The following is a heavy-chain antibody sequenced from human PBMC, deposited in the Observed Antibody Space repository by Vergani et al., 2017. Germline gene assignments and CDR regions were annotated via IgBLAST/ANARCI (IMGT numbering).Heavy chain of an antibody. CDR3: ARVEGGWELFF. CDR1: GFTFSSYA. J-gene: IGHJ4*02. Sequence: EVQLLESGGGLVQPGGSLRLSCAASGFTFSSYAMSWVRQAPGKGLEWVSAISGSGGSTYYADSVKGRFTISRDTAKNSLSLQMNSLRAEDTAVYYCARVEGGWELFFWGQGTLVTVSS. D-gene: IGHD1-26*01. V-gene: IGHV3-23*01. CDR2: ISGSGGST.